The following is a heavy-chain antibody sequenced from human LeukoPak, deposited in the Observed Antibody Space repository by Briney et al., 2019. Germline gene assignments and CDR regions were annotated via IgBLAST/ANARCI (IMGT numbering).Heavy chain of an antibody. D-gene: IGHD6-19*01. CDR1: GFTFSNYA. V-gene: IGHV3-30-3*01. CDR2: ISYDGSNK. Sequence: PGGSLRLSCAASGFTFSNYAMHWVRQAPGKGLEWVAVISYDGSNKDYADSVKGRFTISRDNSKNTLYLQMNSLRAEDTAVYYCARSSSGWYYYWGQGTPVTVSS. CDR3: ARSSSGWYYY. J-gene: IGHJ4*02.